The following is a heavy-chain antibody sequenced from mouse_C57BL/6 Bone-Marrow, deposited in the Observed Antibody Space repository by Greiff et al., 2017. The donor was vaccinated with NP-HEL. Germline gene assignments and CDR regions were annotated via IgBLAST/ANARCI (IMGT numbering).Heavy chain of an antibody. V-gene: IGHV5-15*04. CDR2: ISNLAYSI. CDR1: GFTFSDYG. Sequence: DVQLQESGGGLVQPGGSLKLSCAASGFTFSDYGMAWVRQAPRKGPEWVAFISNLAYSIYYADTVTGRFTISRENAKNTLYLEMSSLRSEDTAMYYCARRGTTVVEDYAMDYWGQGTSVTVSS. D-gene: IGHD1-1*01. CDR3: ARRGTTVVEDYAMDY. J-gene: IGHJ4*01.